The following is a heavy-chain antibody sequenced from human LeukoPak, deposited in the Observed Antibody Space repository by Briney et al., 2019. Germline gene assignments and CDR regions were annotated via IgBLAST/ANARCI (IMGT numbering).Heavy chain of an antibody. J-gene: IGHJ4*02. Sequence: KSSETLSLTCAVSGGSISSGGYSWSWIRQPPGKGLEWVGYIYYSGSTNYNPSLKSRVTISVDTSKNQFSLKLSSVTAADTAVYYCARGWGSSWYWGYFDYWGQGTLVTVSS. V-gene: IGHV4-30-4*07. CDR1: GGSISSGGYS. CDR2: IYYSGST. D-gene: IGHD6-13*01. CDR3: ARGWGSSWYWGYFDY.